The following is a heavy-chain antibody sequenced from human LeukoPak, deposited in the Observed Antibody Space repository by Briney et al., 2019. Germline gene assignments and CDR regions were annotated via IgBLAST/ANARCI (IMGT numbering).Heavy chain of an antibody. D-gene: IGHD6-13*01. J-gene: IGHJ4*02. CDR2: INHSGST. V-gene: IGHV4-34*01. CDR3: ARLSSGSSSWYDIDY. Sequence: SETLSLTCAVYGGSFSGYYWSWIRQPPGKGLEWIGEINHSGSTNYNPSLKSRVTISVDTSKNQFSLKLSSVTAADTAVYYCARLSSGSSSWYDIDYWGQGTLVTVSS. CDR1: GGSFSGYY.